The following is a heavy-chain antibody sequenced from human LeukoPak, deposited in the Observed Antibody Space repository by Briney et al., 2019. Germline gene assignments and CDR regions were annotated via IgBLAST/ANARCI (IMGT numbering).Heavy chain of an antibody. CDR3: ARLSMGGYEAAAGTGTYYYGMDV. J-gene: IGHJ6*02. CDR1: GGSISSYY. V-gene: IGHV4-59*08. D-gene: IGHD6-13*01. Sequence: PSETLSLTCTVSGGSISSYYWSWIRQPPGKGLEWIGYIYYSGSTNYNPSLKSRVTITVDTSKNHFSLKLSSVTAADTAVYYCARLSMGGYEAAAGTGTYYYGMDVWGQGTTVTVSS. CDR2: IYYSGST.